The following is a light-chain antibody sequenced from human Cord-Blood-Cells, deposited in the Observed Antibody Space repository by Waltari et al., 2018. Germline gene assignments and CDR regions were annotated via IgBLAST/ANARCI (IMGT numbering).Light chain of an antibody. J-gene: IGLJ2*01. CDR2: DVS. CDR1: SSDVGGYNY. CDR3: SSYTSSSTLDVV. V-gene: IGLV2-14*03. Sequence: QSALTQPASVSGSPGQSLPISCTGTSSDVGGYNYVPWYQRHPGKAPKLMLYDVSKRPSGVSNRFSGSKSGNTASLTISGLQAEDEADYYCSSYTSSSTLDVVFGGGTKLTVL.